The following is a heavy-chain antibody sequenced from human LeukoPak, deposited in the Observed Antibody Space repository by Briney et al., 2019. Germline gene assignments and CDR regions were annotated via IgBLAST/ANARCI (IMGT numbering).Heavy chain of an antibody. CDR1: GFTVSSNY. CDR3: ASEGPSGSYQIMPGDAFDI. J-gene: IGHJ3*02. Sequence: PGGSLRLSCAASGFTVSSNYMSWVRQAPGKGLEWVSVIYSGGSTYYADSVKGRFTISRDNSKNTLYLQMNSLRAEDTAVYYCASEGPSGSYQIMPGDAFDIWGQGTMVTVSS. V-gene: IGHV3-66*01. D-gene: IGHD3-10*01. CDR2: IYSGGST.